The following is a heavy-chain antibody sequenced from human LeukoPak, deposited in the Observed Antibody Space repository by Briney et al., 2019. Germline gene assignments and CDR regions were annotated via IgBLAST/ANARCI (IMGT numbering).Heavy chain of an antibody. CDR1: GGTFSSYA. Sequence: ASVKVSCKASGGTFSSYAISWVRQAPGQGLEWMGGIIPIFGTANYAQKFQGRVTITTDESTSTAYMELSSLRSEDTAVYYCARLNKGSSSWYWGHNWFDPWGQGTLVTVSS. J-gene: IGHJ5*02. V-gene: IGHV1-69*05. CDR3: ARLNKGSSSWYWGHNWFDP. D-gene: IGHD6-13*01. CDR2: IIPIFGTA.